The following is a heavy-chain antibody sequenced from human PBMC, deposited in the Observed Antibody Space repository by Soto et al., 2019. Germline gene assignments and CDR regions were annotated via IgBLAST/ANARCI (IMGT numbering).Heavy chain of an antibody. J-gene: IGHJ6*02. Sequence: GGSLRLSCAASGLTFSSNEMNWVRQAPGKGLGWVSYISSSGYTIHYADSVRGRFTISRDNAKNSLYLQMNSLRVEDTAVYYCAREGQEYGRSYYYGMDVWGQGTTVTVSS. CDR1: GLTFSSNE. V-gene: IGHV3-48*03. CDR3: AREGQEYGRSYYYGMDV. D-gene: IGHD6-6*01. CDR2: ISSSGYTI.